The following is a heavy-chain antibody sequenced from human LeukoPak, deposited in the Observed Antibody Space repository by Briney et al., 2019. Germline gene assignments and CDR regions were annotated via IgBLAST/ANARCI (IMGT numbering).Heavy chain of an antibody. CDR1: GFTFSNAW. J-gene: IGHJ6*02. V-gene: IGHV3-7*03. Sequence: GGSLRLSCAASGFTFSNAWMNWVRQAPGKGLEWVASINHNGNVNYYVDSVKGRFTISRDNAKNSLYLQMSNLRAEDTAVYFCARGGGLDVWGQGATVTVSS. D-gene: IGHD3-16*01. CDR2: INHNGNVN. CDR3: ARGGGLDV.